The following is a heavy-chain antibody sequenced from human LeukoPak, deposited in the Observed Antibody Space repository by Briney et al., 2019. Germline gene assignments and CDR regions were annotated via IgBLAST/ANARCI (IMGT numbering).Heavy chain of an antibody. D-gene: IGHD2/OR15-2a*01. V-gene: IGHV3-74*01. CDR1: GFTFSSYW. CDR2: ITSDGRTT. J-gene: IGHJ3*02. Sequence: GGSLRLSCAASGFTFSSYWMHWVRQAPGMGLVWVSHITSDGRTTSYADSMKGRFTISRGNAKNTLYLQMNSLRAEDTAVYYCARGGSPIYDAFEIWGQGTKVTVSS. CDR3: ARGGSPIYDAFEI.